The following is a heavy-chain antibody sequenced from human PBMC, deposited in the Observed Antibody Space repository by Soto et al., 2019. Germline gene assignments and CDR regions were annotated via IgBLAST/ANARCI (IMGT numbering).Heavy chain of an antibody. CDR2: ISAYNGNT. D-gene: IGHD6-6*01. J-gene: IGHJ4*02. CDR1: GYTFTSYG. Sequence: ASVKVSCKASGYTFTSYGISLVRQAPRQGLEWMEWISAYNGNTKYAQKLQGRVTMTKDTSTSTAYTELRRLRSDDTTVYYRARDFNNGQLAGGYWGQGTLVTVSS. CDR3: ARDFNNGQLAGGY. V-gene: IGHV1-18*01.